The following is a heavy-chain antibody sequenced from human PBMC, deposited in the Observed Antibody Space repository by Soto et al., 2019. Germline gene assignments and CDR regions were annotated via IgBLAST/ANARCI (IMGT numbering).Heavy chain of an antibody. CDR1: GGSIGSGGYS. CDR3: ARHYGDFYYFDY. D-gene: IGHD4-17*01. J-gene: IGHJ4*02. CDR2: IYHSGST. V-gene: IGHV4-30-2*01. Sequence: SETLSLTCAVSGGSIGSGGYSWSWIRQPPGKGLEWIGYIYHSGSTYYNPSLKSRVTISVDRSKNQFSLKLSSVTAADTAVYYCARHYGDFYYFDYWGQGTLVTVSS.